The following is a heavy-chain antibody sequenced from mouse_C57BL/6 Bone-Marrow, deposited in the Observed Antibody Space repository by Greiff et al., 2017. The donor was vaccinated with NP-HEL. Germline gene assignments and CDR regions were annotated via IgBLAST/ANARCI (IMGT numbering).Heavy chain of an antibody. Sequence: QVQLKQSGPELVKPGASVKISCKASGYAFSSSWMNWVKQRPGKGLEWIGRIYPGDGDTNYNGKFKGKATLTADKSSSTAYMQLSSLTSEDSAVYFCAREGAYDGYYLYAMDYWGQGTSVTVSS. CDR1: GYAFSSSW. CDR3: AREGAYDGYYLYAMDY. V-gene: IGHV1-82*01. J-gene: IGHJ4*01. D-gene: IGHD2-3*01. CDR2: IYPGDGDT.